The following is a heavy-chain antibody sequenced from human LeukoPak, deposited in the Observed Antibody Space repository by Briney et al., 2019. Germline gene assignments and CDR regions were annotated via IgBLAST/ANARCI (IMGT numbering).Heavy chain of an antibody. CDR2: IYYSGST. V-gene: IGHV4-59*01. Sequence: SETLSLTCTVSGGSISSYYWSWIRQPPGKGLEWIGYIYYSGSTNYNPSLKSRVTISVDTSKNQFSLKLSSVTAADTAVYYCARSKESYGFDYWGQGTLVTVSS. CDR1: GGSISSYY. D-gene: IGHD3-16*01. J-gene: IGHJ4*02. CDR3: ARSKESYGFDY.